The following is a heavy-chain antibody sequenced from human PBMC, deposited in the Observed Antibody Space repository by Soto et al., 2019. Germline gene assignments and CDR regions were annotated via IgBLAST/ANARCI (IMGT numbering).Heavy chain of an antibody. CDR2: IYYSGST. D-gene: IGHD6-13*01. CDR3: ARGASYSSGWYVLDWFDP. V-gene: IGHV4-61*01. Sequence: PSETLSLTCTVSGGSVSSGSYYWSWIRQPPGKGLEWIGYIYYSGSTNYNPSLKSRVTISVDTSKYQFSLKLSSVTAADTAVYYCARGASYSSGWYVLDWFDPWGQGTLVTVSS. J-gene: IGHJ5*02. CDR1: GGSVSSGSYY.